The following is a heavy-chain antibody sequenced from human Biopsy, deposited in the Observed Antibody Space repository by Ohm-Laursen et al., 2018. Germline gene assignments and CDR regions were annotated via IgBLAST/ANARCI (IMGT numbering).Heavy chain of an antibody. Sequence: SVKVSCKVSGGSFSNYAISWVRQAPGQGLEWMGGIVTFFGTVKYAQRFQGRLTISTDRSTDTAYMELSSLTSEDTAVFYCASQTPRNPDILTGAFHYDMAVWGQGTTVTVSS. CDR3: ASQTPRNPDILTGAFHYDMAV. D-gene: IGHD3-9*01. CDR1: GGSFSNYA. CDR2: IVTFFGTV. J-gene: IGHJ6*02. V-gene: IGHV1-69*05.